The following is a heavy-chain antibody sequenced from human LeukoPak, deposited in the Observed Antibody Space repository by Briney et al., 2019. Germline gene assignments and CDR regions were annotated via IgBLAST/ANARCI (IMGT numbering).Heavy chain of an antibody. CDR1: GFTFSSYW. V-gene: IGHV3-74*01. CDR2: INSDGSST. CDR3: ARANYYDSGGYPAAFDY. J-gene: IGHJ4*02. D-gene: IGHD3-22*01. Sequence: GGSLRLSCAASGFTFSSYWMHCVRQAPGKGLVWVSRINSDGSSTSYADSVKGRFTISRDNAKNTLFLQMNSLGAEDTAVYFCARANYYDSGGYPAAFDYWGQGTLVTVSS.